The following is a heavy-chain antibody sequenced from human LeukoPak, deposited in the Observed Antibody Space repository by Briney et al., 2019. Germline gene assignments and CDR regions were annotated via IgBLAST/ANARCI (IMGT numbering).Heavy chain of an antibody. V-gene: IGHV3-15*01. D-gene: IGHD2-2*01. J-gene: IGHJ6*04. CDR3: TTDRLIVVVPAALYGMDV. CDR1: GFTFSNAW. CDR2: IKSKTDGGTT. Sequence: GGSLRLSCAASGFTFSNAWMSWVRQAPGKGLEWVGRIKSKTDGGTTDYAAPVKGRFTISRGDSKNTLYLQMNSLKTEDTAVYYCTTDRLIVVVPAALYGMDVWGKGTTVTVSS.